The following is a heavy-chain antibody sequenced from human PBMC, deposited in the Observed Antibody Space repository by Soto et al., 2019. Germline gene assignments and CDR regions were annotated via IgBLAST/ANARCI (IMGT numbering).Heavy chain of an antibody. Sequence: SLRLSCAASGFIVSRNYMYWVRQAPGKGLEWVSVIDGGGYTYYADSVKGRFTISRDNSKNTLHLQMNSLRAEDSAVYYCARGGGSAYVTPPISNWFDPWGQGTLVTVSS. J-gene: IGHJ5*02. CDR3: ARGGGSAYVTPPISNWFDP. CDR1: GFIVSRNY. CDR2: IDGGGYT. D-gene: IGHD3-22*01. V-gene: IGHV3-53*01.